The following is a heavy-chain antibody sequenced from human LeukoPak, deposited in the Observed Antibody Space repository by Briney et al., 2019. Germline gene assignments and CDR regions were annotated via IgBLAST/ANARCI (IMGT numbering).Heavy chain of an antibody. CDR3: ARSLYSGSYYRFGY. J-gene: IGHJ4*02. CDR1: GYTFTDYY. Sequence: ASVKVSCKASGYTFTDYYIHWVRQAPGQGLEWMGWINPNSGGTNYAQKFQGRVTMTRDTSISTAYMELSRLRSDDTAVYYCARSLYSGSYYRFGYWGQGTLVTVSS. CDR2: INPNSGGT. V-gene: IGHV1-2*02. D-gene: IGHD1-26*01.